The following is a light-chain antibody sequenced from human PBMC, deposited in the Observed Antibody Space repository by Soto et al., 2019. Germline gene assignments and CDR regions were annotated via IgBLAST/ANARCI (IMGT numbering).Light chain of an antibody. Sequence: DIQMTQSPSTLSASVGDRVTITCRASQSISSWLAWYQQKPGKAPKLLVYDASTLQRGVASRFSGSGSGTEFTLIISGLQPDDSATYYCQQYTNTNNPWMFGQGTKVDIK. J-gene: IGKJ1*01. CDR2: DAS. CDR3: QQYTNTNNPWM. CDR1: QSISSW. V-gene: IGKV1-5*01.